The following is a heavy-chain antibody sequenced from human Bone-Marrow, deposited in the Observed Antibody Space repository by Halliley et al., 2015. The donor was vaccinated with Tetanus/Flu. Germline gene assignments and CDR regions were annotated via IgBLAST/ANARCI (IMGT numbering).Heavy chain of an antibody. V-gene: IGHV4-31*03. D-gene: IGHD3-16*02. Sequence: TLSLTCTVSGGSVSNNRYYWSWIRQHPGRGLEWLGYIYYSGSTYYNPSLKSRLSISVDTSKNQFSLKLSSVTAADTAVYFCATSRGYLDYWGQGTLVTASS. CDR3: ATSRGYLDY. CDR2: IYYSGST. J-gene: IGHJ4*02. CDR1: GGSVSNNRYY.